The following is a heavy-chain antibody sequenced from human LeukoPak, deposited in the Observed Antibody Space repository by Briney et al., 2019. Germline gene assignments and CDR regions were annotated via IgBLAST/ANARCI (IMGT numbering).Heavy chain of an antibody. CDR2: ISSSGSTI. D-gene: IGHD4-17*01. Sequence: TGGSLRLSCAASAFTFSDYYMSWIRQAPGKGLEWVSYISSSGSTIYYADSVKGRFTISRDNAKNSLYLQMNSLRAEDTAVYYCARSYGDYAYYGMDVWGQGTTVTVSS. J-gene: IGHJ6*02. V-gene: IGHV3-11*01. CDR3: ARSYGDYAYYGMDV. CDR1: AFTFSDYY.